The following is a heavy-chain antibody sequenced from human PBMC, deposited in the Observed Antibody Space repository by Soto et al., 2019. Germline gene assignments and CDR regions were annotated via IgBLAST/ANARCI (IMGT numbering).Heavy chain of an antibody. J-gene: IGHJ4*02. D-gene: IGHD2-15*01. CDR3: ARMVEGFAARTKYFDY. V-gene: IGHV1-18*01. Sequence: QVQLVQSGAEVKKPGASVKVSCKASGYTFTRYGIIWVRQAPGQGLELMGWISAYDGKTNYAQKVQGRVSVTTDTSTSTAYMEPSSLRSDDTAVYYCARMVEGFAARTKYFDYWGQGTLVTVSS. CDR2: ISAYDGKT. CDR1: GYTFTRYG.